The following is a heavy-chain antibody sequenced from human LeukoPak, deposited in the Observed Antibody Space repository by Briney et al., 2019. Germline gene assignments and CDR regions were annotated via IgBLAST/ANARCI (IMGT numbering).Heavy chain of an antibody. Sequence: GGSLRLSCEASGLTFNKYGVRWVRQAPGKGLEWVSNISGSGGGTHYASSVKDRAAISRDNSKNTVYLQINGLRAEDTAVYFCVKWDENYYSMDVWGRGTTVTVSS. CDR2: ISGSGGGT. D-gene: IGHD1-26*01. CDR1: GLTFNKYG. J-gene: IGHJ6*03. V-gene: IGHV3-23*01. CDR3: VKWDENYYSMDV.